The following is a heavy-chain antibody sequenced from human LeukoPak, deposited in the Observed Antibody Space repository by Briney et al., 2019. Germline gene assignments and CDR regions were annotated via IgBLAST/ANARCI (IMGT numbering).Heavy chain of an antibody. CDR3: ARVGDKFATTDFDY. CDR1: GFTFSSYS. CDR2: ISSSGSTI. Sequence: PGGSLRLSCAASGFTFSSYSMNWVRQAPGKGLEWVSYISSSGSTIYYADSVKGRFTISRDNAKNSLYLQMNSLRAEDTAVYYCARVGDKFATTDFDYWGQGTLVTVSS. J-gene: IGHJ4*02. D-gene: IGHD3-3*01. V-gene: IGHV3-48*04.